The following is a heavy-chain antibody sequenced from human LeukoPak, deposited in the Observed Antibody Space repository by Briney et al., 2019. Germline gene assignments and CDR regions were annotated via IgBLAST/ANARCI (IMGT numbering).Heavy chain of an antibody. CDR3: TRVLLWFGELSAFDY. CDR2: IRSKAYGGTT. J-gene: IGHJ4*02. Sequence: GGSLRLSCTASGFTFGDYAMGWVRQAPGKGLEWVGFIRSKAYGGTTEYAASVKGRFTISRDDSKSIAYLQMNSLKTEDTAVYYCTRVLLWFGELSAFDYWGQGTLVTVSS. CDR1: GFTFGDYA. V-gene: IGHV3-49*04. D-gene: IGHD3-10*01.